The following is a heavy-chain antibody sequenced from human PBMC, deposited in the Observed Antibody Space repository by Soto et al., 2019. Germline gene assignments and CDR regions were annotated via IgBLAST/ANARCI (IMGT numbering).Heavy chain of an antibody. CDR1: GFTFSSYG. V-gene: IGHV3-33*01. CDR3: ARGKSHLYYDSSGYPLDY. Sequence: SGGSLRLSCAASGFTFSSYGMHWVRQAPGKGLEWVAVIWYDGSNKYYADSVKGRFTISRDNSKNTLYLQMNSLRAEDTAVYYCARGKSHLYYDSSGYPLDYWGQGTLVTVSS. D-gene: IGHD3-22*01. CDR2: IWYDGSNK. J-gene: IGHJ4*02.